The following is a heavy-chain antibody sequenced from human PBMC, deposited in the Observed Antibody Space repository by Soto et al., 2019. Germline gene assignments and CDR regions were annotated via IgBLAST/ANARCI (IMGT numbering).Heavy chain of an antibody. D-gene: IGHD2-2*01. V-gene: IGHV1-69*01. CDR2: IIPIPGTA. CDR3: ARSQGSSTSLEIYCYYCYGMDV. J-gene: IGHJ6*02. Sequence: QVQLVQSGAEVKKPGSSVKVSCKASEGTFSSYAISWVRQAPGQGLEWMGGIIPIPGTANYAQKFQGRVTITADESTSTAYMELSSLRSEDTAVYYCARSQGSSTSLEIYCYYCYGMDVWGQGTTVTVSS. CDR1: EGTFSSYA.